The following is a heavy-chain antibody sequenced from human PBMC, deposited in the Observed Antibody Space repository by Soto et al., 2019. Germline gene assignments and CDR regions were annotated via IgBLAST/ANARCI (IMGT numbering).Heavy chain of an antibody. J-gene: IGHJ4*02. CDR1: GGSISSGDYY. D-gene: IGHD3-3*01. CDR3: PSSARYYDFGTPDY. Sequence: QVQLQESGPGLVKPSQTLSLTCTVSGGSISSGDYYWSWIRQPPGKGLEWIGYIYYSGSTYYNPSLKSRVTISVATSKTLFPLKLSSLTAADPAVYYCPSSARYYDFGTPDYWGRGTLATVSS. V-gene: IGHV4-30-4*01. CDR2: IYYSGST.